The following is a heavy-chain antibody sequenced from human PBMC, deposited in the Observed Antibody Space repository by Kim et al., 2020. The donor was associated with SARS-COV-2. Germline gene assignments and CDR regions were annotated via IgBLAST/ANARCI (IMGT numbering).Heavy chain of an antibody. CDR2: IKSKTDGGTT. J-gene: IGHJ4*02. D-gene: IGHD3-22*01. Sequence: GGSLRLSCAASGFTFSNAWMSWVRQAPGKGLEWVGRIKSKTDGGTTDYAAPVKGRFTISRDDSKNTLYLQMNSLKTEDTAVYYCTTTPIVVVIIGMDYWGQGTLVTVSS. CDR1: GFTFSNAW. V-gene: IGHV3-15*01. CDR3: TTTPIVVVIIGMDY.